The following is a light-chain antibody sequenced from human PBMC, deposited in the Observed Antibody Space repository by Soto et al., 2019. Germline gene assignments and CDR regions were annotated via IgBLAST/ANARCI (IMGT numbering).Light chain of an antibody. Sequence: EIVLTQSPATLSLSPGERATLSCRASQDVSRYLAWYQQKPGQAPRLLIYDASNRATGIPARFSGSGSGTDFTLTISSLEPEDFAVYYCQQRSNPITFGQGTRLEI. CDR2: DAS. CDR1: QDVSRY. J-gene: IGKJ5*01. V-gene: IGKV3-11*01. CDR3: QQRSNPIT.